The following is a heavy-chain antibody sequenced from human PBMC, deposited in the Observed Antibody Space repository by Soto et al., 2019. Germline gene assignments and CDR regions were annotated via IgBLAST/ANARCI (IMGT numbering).Heavy chain of an antibody. V-gene: IGHV5-10-1*01. Sequence: GESLKISCNGSGYSFAGYWITWVRQKPGKGLEWMGRIDPSDSQTYYSPSFRGHVTISATKSITTVFLQWGSLRASDTAMYYCTRQIYDSDTGPNFQYYFDSWGQGTQVTVYS. J-gene: IGHJ4*02. CDR1: GYSFAGYW. D-gene: IGHD3-22*01. CDR2: IDPSDSQT. CDR3: TRQIYDSDTGPNFQYYFDS.